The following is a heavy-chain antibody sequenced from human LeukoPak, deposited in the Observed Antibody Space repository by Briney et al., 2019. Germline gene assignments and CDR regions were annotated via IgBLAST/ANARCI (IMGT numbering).Heavy chain of an antibody. J-gene: IGHJ4*02. CDR1: GFTFSNFW. V-gene: IGHV3-7*01. CDR3: ARDPGYRFRPLYYFDY. Sequence: QPGGSLRLSCAASGFTFSNFWMSWVRQAPGKGLEWVANIKQDGSEKYYVDSLKGRFTISRDNSKNTLYLQMNSLRAEDTAVYYCARDPGYRFRPLYYFDYWGQGTLVTVSS. CDR2: IKQDGSEK. D-gene: IGHD6-13*01.